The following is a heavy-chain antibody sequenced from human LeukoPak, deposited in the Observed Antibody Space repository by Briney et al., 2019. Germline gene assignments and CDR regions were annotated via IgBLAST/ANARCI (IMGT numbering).Heavy chain of an antibody. CDR1: GGSISSSSYY. J-gene: IGHJ4*02. D-gene: IGHD2-15*01. CDR3: ARADCSGGSCFSFDY. Sequence: PSETLSLTCTVSGGSISSSSYYWSWIRQPPGKGLEWIGYIYYSGSTNYNPSLKSRVTISVDTSKNQFSLKLSSVTAADTAVYYCARADCSGGSCFSFDYWGQGTLVTVSS. CDR2: IYYSGST. V-gene: IGHV4-61*01.